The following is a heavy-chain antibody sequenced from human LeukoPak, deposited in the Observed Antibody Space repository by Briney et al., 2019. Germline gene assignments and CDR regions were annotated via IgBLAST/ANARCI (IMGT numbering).Heavy chain of an antibody. CDR3: ARDSGVYRTIDY. CDR1: GFTLNNYS. D-gene: IGHD1-26*01. Sequence: PGGSLRLSCVASGFTLNNYSTNWVRQAPGKGLEWVSSISSSSTYIYHADSVKGRFTISRDNAKNSLYLQMNSLRAEDTAVYYCARDSGVYRTIDYWGQGTLVTVSS. J-gene: IGHJ4*02. CDR2: ISSSSTYI. V-gene: IGHV3-21*01.